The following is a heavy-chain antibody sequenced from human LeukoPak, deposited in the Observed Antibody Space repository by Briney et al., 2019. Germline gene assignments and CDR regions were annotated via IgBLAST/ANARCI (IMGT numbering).Heavy chain of an antibody. CDR3: ARVRGGGFRTADS. J-gene: IGHJ4*02. Sequence: GGSLRLSCAASGHTFSSYNMNWVRQAPGKGLEWIASISSSSSFIYYADSVKGRFTISRDNSKNTLFLQMNSLRGEDTAVYYCARVRGGGFRTADSWGQGTLVTVSS. V-gene: IGHV3-21*01. D-gene: IGHD1-14*01. CDR2: ISSSSSFI. CDR1: GHTFSSYN.